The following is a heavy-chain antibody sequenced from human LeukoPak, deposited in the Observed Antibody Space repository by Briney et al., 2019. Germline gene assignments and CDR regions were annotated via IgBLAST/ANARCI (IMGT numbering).Heavy chain of an antibody. CDR2: VYPDDSDT. Sequence: GESLKISCKASGYTFTDYWIAWVRQMPGKGLELMGIVYPDDSDTRYSPSFQGQVTISADESINTAYLQWSGLKASDTAIYYCARRDGYNHVDYWGQGTLVTVSS. D-gene: IGHD5-24*01. CDR1: GYTFTDYW. CDR3: ARRDGYNHVDY. J-gene: IGHJ4*02. V-gene: IGHV5-51*01.